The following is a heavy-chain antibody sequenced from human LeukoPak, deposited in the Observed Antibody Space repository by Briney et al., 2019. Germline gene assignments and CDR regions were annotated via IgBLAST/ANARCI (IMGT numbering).Heavy chain of an antibody. CDR1: GYTFTSHY. Sequence: GASVKVSCKASGYTFTSHYMNWVRQAPGQGLEWMGIINPSGGSTSYAQKFQGRVTMTRDTSTSTVYVELSSLRSEDTAVYYCASRGGVRAAWGGFDYWGQGTLVIVSS. J-gene: IGHJ4*02. D-gene: IGHD3-10*01. CDR3: ASRGGVRAAWGGFDY. CDR2: INPSGGST. V-gene: IGHV1-46*01.